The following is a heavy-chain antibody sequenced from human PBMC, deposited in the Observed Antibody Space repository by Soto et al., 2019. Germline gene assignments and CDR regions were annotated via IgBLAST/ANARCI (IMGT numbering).Heavy chain of an antibody. CDR1: GGSFSGYY. J-gene: IGHJ4*02. CDR3: ARGEVVAAFVY. V-gene: IGHV4-34*01. D-gene: IGHD2-15*01. CDR2: INHSGST. Sequence: SETLSLTCAVYGGSFSGYYWSWIRQPPGKGLEWIGEINHSGSTNYNPSLKSRVTISVDTSKNQFSLKLSSVTAADTAVYYCARGEVVAAFVYWGQGALVTVSS.